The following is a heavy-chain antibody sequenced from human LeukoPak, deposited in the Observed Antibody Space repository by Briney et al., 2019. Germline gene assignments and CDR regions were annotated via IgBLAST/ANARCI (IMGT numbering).Heavy chain of an antibody. V-gene: IGHV4-61*01. CDR3: AYSGGYGDWSFDY. D-gene: IGHD4-17*01. J-gene: IGHJ4*02. CDR2: IFYSVST. CDR1: GGSVSSGSFY. Sequence: PSETLSLTCTVSGGSVSSGSFYWSWIRQPPGKGLEWIGYIFYSVSTNYNPSLKSRVTISVDTSKNQFSLKLSSVTAADTAVYYCAYSGGYGDWSFDYWGQGTLVTVSS.